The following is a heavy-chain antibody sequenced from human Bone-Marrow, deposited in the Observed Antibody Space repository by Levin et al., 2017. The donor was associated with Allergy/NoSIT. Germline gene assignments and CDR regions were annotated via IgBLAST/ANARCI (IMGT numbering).Heavy chain of an antibody. CDR1: GGTFSSYA. D-gene: IGHD6-13*01. CDR3: ARGLAAAGTGGNWFDP. CDR2: IIPIFGTA. Sequence: SVKVSCKASGGTFSSYAISWVRQAPGQGLEWMGGIIPIFGTANYAQKFQGRVTITADESTSTAYMELSSLRSEDTAVYYCARGLAAAGTGGNWFDPWGQGTLVTVSS. V-gene: IGHV1-69*13. J-gene: IGHJ5*02.